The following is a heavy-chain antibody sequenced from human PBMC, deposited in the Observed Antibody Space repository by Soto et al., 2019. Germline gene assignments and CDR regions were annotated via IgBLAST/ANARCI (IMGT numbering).Heavy chain of an antibody. V-gene: IGHV3-30*18. CDR2: ISYDGSNK. J-gene: IGHJ6*01. D-gene: IGHD2-15*01. CDR3: AKDMGYCSGGSCQPFNGMDV. CDR1: VFTFSIYG. Sequence: PGGSLLLACAASVFTFSIYGMHWVGQAPGRGLEPVAVISYDGSNKYYADSVKGRFTISRDNSKNTLYLQMNSLSAEDTAVYYCAKDMGYCSGGSCQPFNGMDVWGQGTPVTVSS.